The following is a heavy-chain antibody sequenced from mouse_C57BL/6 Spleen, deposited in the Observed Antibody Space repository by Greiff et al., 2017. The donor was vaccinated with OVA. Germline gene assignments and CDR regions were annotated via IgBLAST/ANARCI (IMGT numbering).Heavy chain of an antibody. CDR3: AIHYDYPWYFDV. CDR1: GYTFTSYW. J-gene: IGHJ1*03. D-gene: IGHD2-4*01. CDR2: IHPSDSDT. Sequence: VQLQQPGAELVKPGASVKVSCKASGYTFTSYWMHWVKQRPGQGLEWIGRIHPSDSDTNYNQKFKGKATLTVDKSSSTAYMQLSRLTSEDSAVXYCAIHYDYPWYFDVWGTGTTVTVSS. V-gene: IGHV1-74*01.